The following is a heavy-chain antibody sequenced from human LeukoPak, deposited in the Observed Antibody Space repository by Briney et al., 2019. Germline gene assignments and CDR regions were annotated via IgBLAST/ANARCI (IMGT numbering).Heavy chain of an antibody. CDR3: AKDSVPHYDYVWGSYRPNWFDP. D-gene: IGHD3-16*02. CDR2: ISGSGGST. CDR1: GFTFSSYA. Sequence: GGSLRLSCAASGFTFSSYAMSWVRQAPGKGLEWVSAISGSGGSTYYADSVKGRFTISRDNSKNTLYLQMSSLRAEDTAVYYCAKDSVPHYDYVWGSYRPNWFDPWGQGTLVTVSS. J-gene: IGHJ5*02. V-gene: IGHV3-23*01.